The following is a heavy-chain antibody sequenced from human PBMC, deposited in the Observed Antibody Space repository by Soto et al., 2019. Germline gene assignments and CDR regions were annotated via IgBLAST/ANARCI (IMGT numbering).Heavy chain of an antibody. Sequence: RLVESGGDLVQPGGSLRLSCAASGFTLSDYHIDWFRLPPGRGLEWVARLKNTPIHHLPEYTAAVKGRFFMSRDDSTNLEYVQVNMLRGEDKAMYFCAKVKFHLSDTAVLDDGHDVWGPGTMGGVSS. V-gene: IGHV3-72*01. CDR2: LKNTPIHHLP. J-gene: IGHJ3*01. CDR1: GFTLSDYH. D-gene: IGHD4-17*01. CDR3: AKVKFHLSDTAVLDDGHDV.